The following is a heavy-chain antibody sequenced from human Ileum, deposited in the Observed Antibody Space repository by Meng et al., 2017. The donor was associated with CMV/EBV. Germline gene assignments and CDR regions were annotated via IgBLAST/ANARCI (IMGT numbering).Heavy chain of an antibody. J-gene: IGHJ6*02. D-gene: IGHD1-26*01. CDR3: AREVFVGSLGFGMDV. V-gene: IGHV3-11*01. CDR1: ELTFSDYY. CDR2: ISASGNTM. Sequence: GESLKISCVGSELTFSDYYLYWIRQAPGKGLEWVSYISASGNTMNYADSVKGRFTISRDNAKKSLYLQMNSLRVEDTAIYYCAREVFVGSLGFGMDVWGQGTTVTVSS.